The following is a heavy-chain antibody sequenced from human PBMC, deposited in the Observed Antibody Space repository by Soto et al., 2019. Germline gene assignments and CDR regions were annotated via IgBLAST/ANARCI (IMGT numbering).Heavy chain of an antibody. J-gene: IGHJ4*02. CDR2: ISFDGSRA. V-gene: IGHV3-30*18. CDR1: GFTFSNYG. D-gene: IGHD3-22*01. Sequence: LRLSCAASGFTFSNYGMHWVRQAPGKGLEWVAVISFDGSRAYYADSVKGRYTISRDNSQNTLFLQMNSLRAEDTAVYYCAKEDIDHYDTSGYFDYWGQGTLVTVSS. CDR3: AKEDIDHYDTSGYFDY.